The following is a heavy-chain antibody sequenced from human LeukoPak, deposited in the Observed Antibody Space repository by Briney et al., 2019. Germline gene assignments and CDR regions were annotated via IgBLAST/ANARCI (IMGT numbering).Heavy chain of an antibody. J-gene: IGHJ4*02. Sequence: QAGGSLRLSCAASGFTFSSYAMSRVRQAPGKGLEWVSAISGSGGSTYYADSVKGRFTISRDNSKNTLYLQMNSLRAEDTAAYYCAKGSYYDSSGSFYFDYWGQGTLVTVSS. V-gene: IGHV3-23*01. CDR2: ISGSGGST. CDR1: GFTFSSYA. CDR3: AKGSYYDSSGSFYFDY. D-gene: IGHD3-22*01.